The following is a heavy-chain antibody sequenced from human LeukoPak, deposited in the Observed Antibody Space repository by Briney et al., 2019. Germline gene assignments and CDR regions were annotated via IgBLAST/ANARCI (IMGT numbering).Heavy chain of an antibody. J-gene: IGHJ6*02. CDR2: IGGIGSIM. CDR3: ARRLPYYGMDV. Sequence: PGGSLRLSCAASGFTFSSYEIHWVRQAPGKGLEWVSKIGGIGSIMYADSVKGRSTISTDSAKSSVYLQMNSLRAEDTAVYYCARRLPYYGMDVWGQGTTVTVSS. CDR1: GFTFSSYE. V-gene: IGHV3-48*03.